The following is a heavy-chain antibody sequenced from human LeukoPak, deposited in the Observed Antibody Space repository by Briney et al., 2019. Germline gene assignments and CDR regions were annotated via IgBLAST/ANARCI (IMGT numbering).Heavy chain of an antibody. V-gene: IGHV3-33*08. CDR1: GFTFSSYA. Sequence: GGSLRLSCAASGFTFSSYAMSWVRQAPGKGLEWVAVIWYDGSNKYYADSVKGRFTISRDNSKNTLYLQMNSLRAEDTAVYYCAREPERKPYYYDSSGYYFDYWGQGTLVTVSS. CDR3: AREPERKPYYYDSSGYYFDY. J-gene: IGHJ4*02. CDR2: IWYDGSNK. D-gene: IGHD3-22*01.